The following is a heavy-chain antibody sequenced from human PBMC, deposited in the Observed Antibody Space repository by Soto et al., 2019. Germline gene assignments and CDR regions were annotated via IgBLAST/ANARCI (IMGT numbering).Heavy chain of an antibody. Sequence: PGGSLRLSCVGSGFTFSTYSINWVRQAPGKGLEWVSSISSRSDIYYADSVKGRFTISRDNAKNSVSLQMNSLRAEDKAVYYGPREYTAWPLAYGLDVWGQGTTVTVSS. V-gene: IGHV3-21*01. D-gene: IGHD2-2*02. J-gene: IGHJ6*02. CDR2: ISSRSDI. CDR1: GFTFSTYS. CDR3: PREYTAWPLAYGLDV.